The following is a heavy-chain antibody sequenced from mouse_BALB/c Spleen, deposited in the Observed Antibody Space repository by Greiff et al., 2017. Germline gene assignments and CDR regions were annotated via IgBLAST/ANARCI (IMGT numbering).Heavy chain of an antibody. CDR1: GFNIKDTY. CDR2: IDPANGNT. Sequence: EVKLVESGAELVKPGASVKLSCTASGFNIKDTYMHWVKQRPEQGLEWIGRIDPANGNTKYDPKFQGKATITADTSSNTAYLQLSSLTSEDTAVYYCARSLLRLRDYAMDYWGQGTSVTVSS. CDR3: ARSLLRLRDYAMDY. J-gene: IGHJ4*01. V-gene: IGHV14-3*02. D-gene: IGHD1-2*01.